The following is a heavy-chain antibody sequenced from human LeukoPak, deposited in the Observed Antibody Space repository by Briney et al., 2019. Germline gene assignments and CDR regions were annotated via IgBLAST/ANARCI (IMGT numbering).Heavy chain of an antibody. D-gene: IGHD3-3*01. V-gene: IGHV4-59*01. Sequence: PSETLSLTCTVSGGSISSYYWSWIRQPPGKGLEWIGYIYYSGSTNYNPSLKSRVTISVDTSKNQFSLKLSSVTAADTAVYYCAKSSAYYDPGCFDYWGQGTLVTVSS. CDR1: GGSISSYY. CDR2: IYYSGST. J-gene: IGHJ4*02. CDR3: AKSSAYYDPGCFDY.